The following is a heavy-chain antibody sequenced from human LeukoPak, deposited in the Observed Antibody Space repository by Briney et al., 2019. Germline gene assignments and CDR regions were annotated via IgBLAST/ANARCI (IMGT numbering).Heavy chain of an antibody. CDR1: GFTFSSYA. CDR2: ISGSGSST. D-gene: IGHD3-16*01. V-gene: IGHV3-23*01. CDR3: AKVMRMVASYYYHGMDV. Sequence: GGSLRLSCAASGFTFSSYAMSWVRQAPGKGLEWVSAISGSGSSTYYADSVRGRFTISRDNSKNTLYLQMNSLRAEDTAVYSCAKVMRMVASYYYHGMDVWGQGTTFTVSS. J-gene: IGHJ6*02.